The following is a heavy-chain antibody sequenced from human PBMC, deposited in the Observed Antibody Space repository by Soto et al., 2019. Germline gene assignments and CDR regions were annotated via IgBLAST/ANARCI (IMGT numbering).Heavy chain of an antibody. J-gene: IGHJ6*02. V-gene: IGHV1-18*01. CDR2: FNTYNGNT. D-gene: IGHD3-16*01. CDR3: AMVDVYVTPSPQDV. Sequence: QVQLVQSGAEVKNPGASVKVSCKASGYTFTRYGIGWARQAPGQGLEWMGWFNTYNGNTNYAQNVQSRVTLTTDTSTSTAYMELRSLRSNDTAIYYCAMVDVYVTPSPQDVWGQGTTVIVSS. CDR1: GYTFTRYG.